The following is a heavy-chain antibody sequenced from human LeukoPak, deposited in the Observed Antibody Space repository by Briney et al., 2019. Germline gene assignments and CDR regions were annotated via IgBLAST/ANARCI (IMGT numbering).Heavy chain of an antibody. CDR3: ARRDGSGTYYFDY. V-gene: IGHV5-51*01. CDR2: IYPGDSDT. CDR1: GYSFISDW. D-gene: IGHD3-10*01. J-gene: IGHJ4*02. Sequence: PGESLKISCKASGYSFISDWIGWVRQMPGKGLGWMGIIYPGDSDTRYSPSFQGQVTISVDKSINTAYLQWSSLKASDTAMYYCARRDGSGTYYFDYWGQGTLVTVSS.